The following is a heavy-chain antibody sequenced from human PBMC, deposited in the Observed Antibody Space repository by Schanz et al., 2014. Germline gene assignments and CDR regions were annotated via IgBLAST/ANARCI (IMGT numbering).Heavy chain of an antibody. J-gene: IGHJ4*02. V-gene: IGHV1-18*01. D-gene: IGHD1-26*01. CDR2: IGGSDGNT. CDR1: GYTFTRSG. CDR3: ARDRDQWDGNYLDY. Sequence: QVQLVQSGGEVKTPGASVKVSCKASGYTFTRSGISWVRQAPGQGLEWMGWIGGSDGNTNFAQKFQGRVTMTTDTSTSTVYMELRSLTSDDSAVYYCARDRDQWDGNYLDYWGQGTPVTVSS.